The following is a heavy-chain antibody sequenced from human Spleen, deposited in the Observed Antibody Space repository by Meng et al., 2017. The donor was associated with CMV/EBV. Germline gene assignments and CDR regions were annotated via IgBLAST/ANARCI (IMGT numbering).Heavy chain of an antibody. CDR2: IRSRFLGGTA. D-gene: IGHD2-2*01. Sequence: GGSLRLSCTVSGGSVSSGSYYWSWIRQPPGKGLEWVGFIRSRFLGGTAEYAASMKGRFTISRDDSKSTVYLQMSSLKTEDTAVYFCVRVYQLPQHHYFDYWGQGTLVTVSS. V-gene: IGHV3-49*03. CDR3: VRVYQLPQHHYFDY. J-gene: IGHJ4*02. CDR1: GGSVSSGSYY.